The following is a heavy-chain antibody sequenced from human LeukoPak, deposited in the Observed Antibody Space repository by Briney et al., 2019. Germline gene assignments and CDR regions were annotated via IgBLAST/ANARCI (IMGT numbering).Heavy chain of an antibody. V-gene: IGHV4-4*02. J-gene: IGHJ5*02. CDR1: GGSISSSNW. D-gene: IGHD3-22*01. Sequence: SETLSLTCAVSGGSISSSNWWSWVRQPPGKGLEWIGEIYHSGSTNYNPSLKSRVTISVDKSKNQFSLKLSSVTAADTAVYYCAQHRRYYYESSGLSRFDPWGQGTLVTVSS. CDR2: IYHSGST. CDR3: AQHRRYYYESSGLSRFDP.